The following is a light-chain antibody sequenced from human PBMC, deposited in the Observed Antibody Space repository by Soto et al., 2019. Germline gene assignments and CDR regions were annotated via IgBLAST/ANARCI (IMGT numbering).Light chain of an antibody. CDR2: GAS. J-gene: IGKJ1*01. CDR1: QSVSSNN. CDR3: QQYSSFPRT. Sequence: LTQSPVTLSLSPGERATLSCRASQSVSSNNLAWYQQKLGRAPRLLIYGASSMATGIPDRFGGSGSGTDFTLTISRLEPDDFAVYYCQQYSSFPRTFGQGTKVDI. V-gene: IGKV3-20*01.